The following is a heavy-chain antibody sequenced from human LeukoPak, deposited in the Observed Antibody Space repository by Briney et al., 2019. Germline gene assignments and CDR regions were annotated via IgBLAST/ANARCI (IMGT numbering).Heavy chain of an antibody. CDR1: GGSISSSSYY. Sequence: PSETLSLTCTVSGGSISSSSYYWGWIRQPPGTGLEWIGSMYSSGSTYYNPSLKSRVTISVDTSKNQFSLKLSSVTAADTAVYYCARGGVVRYFDWLLEDYYYYMDVWGKGTTVTISS. D-gene: IGHD3-9*01. CDR2: MYSSGST. V-gene: IGHV4-39*07. CDR3: ARGGVVRYFDWLLEDYYYYMDV. J-gene: IGHJ6*03.